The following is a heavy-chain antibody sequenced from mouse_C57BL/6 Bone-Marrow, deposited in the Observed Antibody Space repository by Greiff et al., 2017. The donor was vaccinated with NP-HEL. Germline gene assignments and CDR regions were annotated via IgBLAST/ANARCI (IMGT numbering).Heavy chain of an antibody. Sequence: QVQLQQPGAELVMPGASVKLSCKASGYTFTSYWMHWVKQRPGQGLEWIGEIDPSDSYTNYNQKFKGKSTLTVDKSSSTASMQLSSLTSEDSAVYYCAREALYYGSSYGAMDYWGQGTSVTVSS. D-gene: IGHD1-1*01. CDR1: GYTFTSYW. J-gene: IGHJ4*01. CDR3: AREALYYGSSYGAMDY. CDR2: IDPSDSYT. V-gene: IGHV1-69*01.